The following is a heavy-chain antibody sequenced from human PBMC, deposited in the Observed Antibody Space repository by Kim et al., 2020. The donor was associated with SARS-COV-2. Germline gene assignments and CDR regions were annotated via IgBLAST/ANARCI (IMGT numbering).Heavy chain of an antibody. V-gene: IGHV1-18*01. Sequence: ASVKVSCKTSGYTFSSYDIIWVRQAPGQGLEWMGWISADSGDTNYAQKLQGRVTMTTDTSTSTAYMELRSLRSDDTAVYYCARDSAGVYDTNHDILTARKRHYGLDVWGQGTTITVSS. CDR2: ISADSGDT. D-gene: IGHD3-9*01. CDR3: ARDSAGVYDTNHDILTARKRHYGLDV. CDR1: GYTFSSYD. J-gene: IGHJ6*02.